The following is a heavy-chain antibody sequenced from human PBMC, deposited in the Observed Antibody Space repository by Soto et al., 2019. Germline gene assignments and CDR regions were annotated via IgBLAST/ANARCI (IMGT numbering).Heavy chain of an antibody. CDR3: VRDSGNGWKDY. CDR2: IDNSGST. Sequence: QVPLQESGPGLVKPSGTLSLTCAVSGGSISSTNWGNWVRQPPEKGLEWIGEIDNSGSTNYNPSLKSWVTMSVDKPKNQFTLKLSSVTAADTAVYYCVRDSGNGWKDYWGQGTLVTVSS. J-gene: IGHJ4*02. CDR1: GGSISSTNW. D-gene: IGHD6-19*01. V-gene: IGHV4-4*02.